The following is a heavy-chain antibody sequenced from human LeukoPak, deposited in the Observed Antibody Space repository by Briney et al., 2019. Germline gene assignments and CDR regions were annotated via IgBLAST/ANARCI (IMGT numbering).Heavy chain of an antibody. V-gene: IGHV4-59*07. Sequence: SDTLSLTCTVSGASISPYYWSWIRQPPGKGLEWIGYLFFGGSTNYNPSLKSRVTISSDTSKNQLSLKLTSVTAADTAVYYCARAGGGWSFDYLGQGTLVTVSS. CDR1: GASISPYY. CDR2: LFFGGST. J-gene: IGHJ4*02. D-gene: IGHD6-19*01. CDR3: ARAGGGWSFDY.